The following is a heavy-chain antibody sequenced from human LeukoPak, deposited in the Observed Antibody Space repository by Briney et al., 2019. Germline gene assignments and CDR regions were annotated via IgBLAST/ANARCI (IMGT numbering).Heavy chain of an antibody. Sequence: ASVKVSCKASGYTFTSYYMHWVRQAPGQGLEWMGGIIPIVVTANYAQKFQGRVTITADESTSTAYMELSSLRSEDTAVYYCARGPANWGSYGYWGQGTLVTVSS. V-gene: IGHV1-69*13. D-gene: IGHD7-27*01. CDR2: IIPIVVTA. CDR3: ARGPANWGSYGY. J-gene: IGHJ4*02. CDR1: GYTFTSYY.